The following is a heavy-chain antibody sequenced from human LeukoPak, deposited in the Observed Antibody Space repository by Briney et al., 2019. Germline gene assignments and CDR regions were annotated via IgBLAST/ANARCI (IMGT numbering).Heavy chain of an antibody. Sequence: PGGSLRLSCAASGFTFSNAWMSWVRQPPGKGLEWIGEINHSGSTNYNPSLKSRVTISVDTSKNQFSLKLSSVTAADTAVYYCARGLYRVVAETHDAFDIWGQGTMVTVSS. J-gene: IGHJ3*02. CDR2: INHSGST. V-gene: IGHV4-34*01. CDR1: GFTFSNAW. D-gene: IGHD2-15*01. CDR3: ARGLYRVVAETHDAFDI.